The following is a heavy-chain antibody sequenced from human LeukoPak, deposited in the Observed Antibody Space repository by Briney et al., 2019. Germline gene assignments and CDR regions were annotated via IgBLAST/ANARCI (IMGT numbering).Heavy chain of an antibody. CDR3: AKDGLWFGGSR. J-gene: IGHJ4*02. Sequence: GRLLGLSCAASGFTFSSYAMHWVRQAPGKGLEWVAVISYDGSNKYYADSVKGRFTISRDNSKNTLYLQMNSLRAEDTAVYYCAKDGLWFGGSRWGQGTLVTVSS. CDR2: ISYDGSNK. D-gene: IGHD3-10*01. CDR1: GFTFSSYA. V-gene: IGHV3-30*04.